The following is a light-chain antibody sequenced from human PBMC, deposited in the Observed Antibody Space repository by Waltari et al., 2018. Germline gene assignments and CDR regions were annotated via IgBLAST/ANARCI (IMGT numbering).Light chain of an antibody. J-gene: IGKJ1*01. CDR1: QGISSG. CDR3: QQFNSYPWT. Sequence: AIQLTQSPSSLSASVGDSVTITCRASQGISSGLAWYQQKPGNPPKALIYDASTLESGVPSRFGGSGSGADFTLTISSLQPEDFATYYCQQFNSYPWTFGQGTKVEV. CDR2: DAS. V-gene: IGKV1-13*02.